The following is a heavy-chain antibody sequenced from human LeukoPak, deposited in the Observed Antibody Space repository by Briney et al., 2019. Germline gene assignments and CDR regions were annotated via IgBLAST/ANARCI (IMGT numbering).Heavy chain of an antibody. CDR1: GYSFTSYW. CDR3: ARAPYDILTTYYYYGMDV. J-gene: IGHJ6*02. Sequence: GESLKISCKGSGYSFTSYWIGWVRQMPGKGLEWMGIIYPGDSDTRYSPSFQGQVTISADKSISTAYLQWSSLKASDTAMYYCARAPYDILTTYYYYGMDVWGQGTTVTVSS. D-gene: IGHD3-9*01. V-gene: IGHV5-51*01. CDR2: IYPGDSDT.